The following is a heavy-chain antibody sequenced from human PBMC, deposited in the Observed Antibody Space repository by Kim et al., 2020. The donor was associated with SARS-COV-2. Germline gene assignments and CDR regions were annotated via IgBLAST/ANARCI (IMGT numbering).Heavy chain of an antibody. J-gene: IGHJ6*02. Sequence: GGSLRLSCAASGFTFSSYAMSWVRQAPGKGLEWVSAISGSGGSTYYADSVKGRFTISRDNSKNTLYLQMNSLRAEDTAVYYCAKEGEDYGDYDYYYYGMDVWGQGTTVTVSS. CDR1: GFTFSSYA. D-gene: IGHD4-17*01. CDR3: AKEGEDYGDYDYYYYGMDV. V-gene: IGHV3-23*01. CDR2: ISGSGGST.